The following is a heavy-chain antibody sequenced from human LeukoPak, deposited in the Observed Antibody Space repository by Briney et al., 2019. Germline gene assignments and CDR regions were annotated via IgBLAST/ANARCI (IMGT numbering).Heavy chain of an antibody. CDR3: ARPAVAGTPFQNYYYYYYMDV. D-gene: IGHD6-19*01. CDR1: GYTFTGYY. Sequence: ASVKVSCKASGYTFTGYYMHWVRQAPGQGLEWMGWINPNSGGTNYAQKFQGRVTMTRDTSISTAYMELSRLRSDDTAVYYCARPAVAGTPFQNYYYYYYMDVWGKGTTVTVSS. CDR2: INPNSGGT. V-gene: IGHV1-2*02. J-gene: IGHJ6*03.